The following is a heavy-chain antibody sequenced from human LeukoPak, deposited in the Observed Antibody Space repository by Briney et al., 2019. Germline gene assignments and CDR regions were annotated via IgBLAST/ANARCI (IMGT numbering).Heavy chain of an antibody. CDR1: GGTFNNYA. CDR2: IIPLTDTA. CDR3: ARESPRRIMPKLFDP. V-gene: IGHV1-69*06. Sequence: WASVKVSCKASGGTFNNYAISWVRQAPGQGLEWVGGIIPLTDTATYAQSFQGRVTITADKSTNTAYLEVHSLRSEDTAFYYCARESPRRIMPKLFDPWGQGTLVTVFS. D-gene: IGHD2-2*01. J-gene: IGHJ5*02.